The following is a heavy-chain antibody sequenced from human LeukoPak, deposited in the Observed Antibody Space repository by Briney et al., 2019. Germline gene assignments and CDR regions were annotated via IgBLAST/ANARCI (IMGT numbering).Heavy chain of an antibody. J-gene: IGHJ4*02. Sequence: SETLSLTCTVSGGSISSGGYYWSWIRQHPGKGLGWIGYIYYSGSTYYNPSLKSRVTISVDTSKNQFSLKLSSVTAADTAVYYCARVRLQRAEYYFDYWGQGTLVTASS. CDR3: ARVRLQRAEYYFDY. D-gene: IGHD5-18*01. CDR2: IYYSGST. V-gene: IGHV4-31*03. CDR1: GGSISSGGYY.